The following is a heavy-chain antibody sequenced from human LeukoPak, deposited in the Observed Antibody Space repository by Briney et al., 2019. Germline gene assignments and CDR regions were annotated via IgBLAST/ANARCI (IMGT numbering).Heavy chain of an antibody. CDR2: ITTSGGDT. CDR3: ATTYSY. CDR1: GFTFSSYA. D-gene: IGHD1-1*01. V-gene: IGHV3-23*01. Sequence: GGSLRLSCAAFGFTFSSYAMSWVRQAPGKGLEWISTITTSGGDTYYADSVKGRFTISRDNSKNTLYLQMNSLRAEDTAVYYCATTYSYWGQGTLVTVSS. J-gene: IGHJ4*02.